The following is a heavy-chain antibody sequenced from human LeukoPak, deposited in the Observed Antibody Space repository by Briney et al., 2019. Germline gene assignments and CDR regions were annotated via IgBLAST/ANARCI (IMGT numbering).Heavy chain of an antibody. J-gene: IGHJ4*02. CDR3: AAESERWLVRS. Sequence: SETLSLTCTVSGGSVSSYYWSWIRQPPGKGLEWIGYIYYSGSTNYNPSLKSRVTISIDTSKNQFSLKLSSVTAADTAVYYCAAESERWLVRSWGQGTLVTVSS. D-gene: IGHD6-19*01. V-gene: IGHV4-59*02. CDR1: GGSVSSYY. CDR2: IYYSGST.